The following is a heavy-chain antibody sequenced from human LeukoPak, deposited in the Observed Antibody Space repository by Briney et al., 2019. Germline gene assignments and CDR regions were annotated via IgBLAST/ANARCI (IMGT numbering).Heavy chain of an antibody. Sequence: GASLKISCKGSGHSFNSYWISWVRQMPGKSLECLGRIDPSDSYTNYSPSFQGHVTISADKSIGTAYLQWSSLKASDTAMYYCARHPRGTYTFDYWGQGTLVTVSS. V-gene: IGHV5-10-1*01. CDR3: ARHPRGTYTFDY. CDR1: GHSFNSYW. J-gene: IGHJ4*02. CDR2: IDPSDSYT. D-gene: IGHD1-26*01.